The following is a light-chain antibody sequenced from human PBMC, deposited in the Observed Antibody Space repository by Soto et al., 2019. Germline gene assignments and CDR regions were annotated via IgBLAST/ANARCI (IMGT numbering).Light chain of an antibody. Sequence: EILMTQPPATVSVSPGERATLSCRANQSISGNLAWYQQKPGQAPRLVIYDTSTRATGVPARFSGSGSGTEFTLTISSLQSEDFAVYHCLQRSIGFTFGPGTKVDIK. CDR3: LQRSIGFT. CDR2: DTS. V-gene: IGKV3-15*01. CDR1: QSISGN. J-gene: IGKJ3*01.